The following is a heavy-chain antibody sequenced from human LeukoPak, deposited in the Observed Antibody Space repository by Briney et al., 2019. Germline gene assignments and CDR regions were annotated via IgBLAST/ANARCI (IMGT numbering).Heavy chain of an antibody. V-gene: IGHV3-23*01. Sequence: GGSLRLSCAASGFTFSSYAMSWVRQAPGKGLEWVSAISGSGGSTYYADSVKGRFTISRDNAKNSLYLQMNSLRAEDTAVYYCARDLGIAVAGPFFDYWGQGTLVTVSS. CDR1: GFTFSSYA. D-gene: IGHD6-19*01. CDR3: ARDLGIAVAGPFFDY. J-gene: IGHJ4*02. CDR2: ISGSGGST.